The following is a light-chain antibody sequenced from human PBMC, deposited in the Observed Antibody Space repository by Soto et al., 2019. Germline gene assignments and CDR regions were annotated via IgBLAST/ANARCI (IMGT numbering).Light chain of an antibody. CDR2: LNSDGSH. V-gene: IGLV4-69*01. Sequence: QAVLTQSPSASASLGASVKLTCTLSSGHSSYAIAWHQQQPEKGPRYLMKLNSDGSHSKGDGIPDRFSGSSYGAERYLTISSLQSEDEADYYCQTWGTGIHWVFGGGTQLTVL. CDR3: QTWGTGIHWV. J-gene: IGLJ3*02. CDR1: SGHSSYA.